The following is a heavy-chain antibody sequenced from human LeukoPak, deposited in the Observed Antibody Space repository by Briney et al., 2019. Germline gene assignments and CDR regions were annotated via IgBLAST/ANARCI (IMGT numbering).Heavy chain of an antibody. CDR3: ARTYYYDSSGYHLGFDP. CDR1: GGTFSSYA. V-gene: IGHV1-69*05. D-gene: IGHD3-22*01. J-gene: IGHJ5*02. Sequence: ASVKVSCKASGGTFSSYAISWVRQAPGQGLEWMGGIIPIFGTANYAQKFQGRVTITTDESTSTAYMELSSLRSEDTAVYYCARTYYYDSSGYHLGFDPWGQGTLVTVSS. CDR2: IIPIFGTA.